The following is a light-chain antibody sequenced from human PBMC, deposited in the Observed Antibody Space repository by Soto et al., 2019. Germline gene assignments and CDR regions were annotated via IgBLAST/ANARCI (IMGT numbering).Light chain of an antibody. CDR3: QHYGTSLYI. CDR1: QIISSTY. V-gene: IGKV3-20*01. Sequence: DIVLTQSPGTLSLSPGERATLSCRASQIISSTYLGWYQQKPGQAPRLLIYGASSRATGIPDRFSGSGSGKAFTLTISRREPEDFAVYYCQHYGTSLYIFGQGTKLEIK. CDR2: GAS. J-gene: IGKJ2*01.